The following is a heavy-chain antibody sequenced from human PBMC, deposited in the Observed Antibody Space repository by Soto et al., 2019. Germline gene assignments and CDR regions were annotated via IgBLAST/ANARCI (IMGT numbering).Heavy chain of an antibody. V-gene: IGHV1-69*06. CDR1: GGSFSRHG. CDR3: ATERSAQYLDY. CDR2: IMPTFGSA. J-gene: IGHJ4*02. Sequence: GAAVKVSCKASGGSFSRHGIAWVRQVPGQGGEGVGGIMPTFGSATYAPKFQGRVTITADKSTSTAYMELRSLRSEDTAVYYCATERSAQYLDYWGQGTLVTVSS. D-gene: IGHD1-1*01.